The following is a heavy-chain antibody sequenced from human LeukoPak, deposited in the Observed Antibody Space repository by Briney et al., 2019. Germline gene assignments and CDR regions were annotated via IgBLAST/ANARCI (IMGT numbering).Heavy chain of an antibody. CDR2: ISSSGSTI. CDR1: GFTFSDYY. D-gene: IGHD5-24*01. V-gene: IGHV3-11*04. Sequence: KPGGSLRLSCAAAGFTFSDYYMSSIRQAPGKGLEWVSYISSSGSTINYADSVKGRFTISSDNAKNSLYLQMNSLRAEDTAVYYCARSSYKGWNDAFDIWGQGTMVTVSS. J-gene: IGHJ3*02. CDR3: ARSSYKGWNDAFDI.